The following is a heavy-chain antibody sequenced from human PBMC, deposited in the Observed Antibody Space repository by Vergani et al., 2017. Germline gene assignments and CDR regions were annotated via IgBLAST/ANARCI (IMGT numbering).Heavy chain of an antibody. D-gene: IGHD2-2*01. CDR1: GGSISSGGYY. CDR2: IYYSGST. Sequence: QVQLQESGPGLVKPSQTLSLTCTVSGGSISSGGYYWSWIRQHPGKGLEWIGYIYYSGSTYYNPSLKSRVTISVDTSKNQFSLKLSAVTAADTAVYYWAREDGRGGYCSSTSCFKKDAFDIWGQGTMVTVSS. J-gene: IGHJ3*02. CDR3: AREDGRGGYCSSTSCFKKDAFDI. V-gene: IGHV4-31*03.